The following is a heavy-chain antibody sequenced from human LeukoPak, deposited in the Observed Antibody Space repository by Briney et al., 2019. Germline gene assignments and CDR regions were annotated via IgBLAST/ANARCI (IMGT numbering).Heavy chain of an antibody. D-gene: IGHD6-13*01. Sequence: ASVKVSCKASGYTFTTYPMNWVRQAPGQGLEWMGWINTNTGNPTYAQGFTGRFVLSLDTSVSTAYLQISSLKAEDTAVYYCARARQLAAAGGVGYWGQGTLVTVSS. CDR1: GYTFTTYP. V-gene: IGHV7-4-1*02. J-gene: IGHJ4*02. CDR3: ARARQLAAAGGVGY. CDR2: INTNTGNP.